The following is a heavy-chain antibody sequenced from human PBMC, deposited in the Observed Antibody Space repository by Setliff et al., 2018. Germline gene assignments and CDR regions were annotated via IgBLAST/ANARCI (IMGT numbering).Heavy chain of an antibody. J-gene: IGHJ3*02. CDR1: GYTFTGYY. Sequence: ASVKVSCKASGYTFTGYYMHWVRQAPGQGLEWMGWINPNSGGTNHAQKFQGWVTMTRDTSISTAYMELSRLRSDDTAVYYCARSGPYYYDSRGAFDIWGQGTMVTVSS. V-gene: IGHV1-2*04. CDR2: INPNSGGT. CDR3: ARSGPYYYDSRGAFDI. D-gene: IGHD3-22*01.